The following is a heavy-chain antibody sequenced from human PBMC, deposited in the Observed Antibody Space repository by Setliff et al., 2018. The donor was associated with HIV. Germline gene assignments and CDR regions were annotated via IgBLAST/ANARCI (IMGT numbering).Heavy chain of an antibody. CDR2: FDPEDGDT. J-gene: IGHJ4*02. CDR3: ATANEHWLSEGGFDY. CDR1: GYTLSELT. D-gene: IGHD6-19*01. V-gene: IGHV1-24*01. Sequence: ASVKVSCKVSGYTLSELTMHWVRQAHGKGLEWMGRFDPEDGDTLYAQRLQGRVIMTEDSSTYTAYMELSSLTSDDTAVYYCATANEHWLSEGGFDYWCQGTLVTVSS.